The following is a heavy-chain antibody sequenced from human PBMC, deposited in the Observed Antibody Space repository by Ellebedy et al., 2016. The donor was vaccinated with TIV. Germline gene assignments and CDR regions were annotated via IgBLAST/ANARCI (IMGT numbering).Heavy chain of an antibody. V-gene: IGHV3-30*03. CDR2: ISYDSRNT. J-gene: IGHJ6*02. D-gene: IGHD6-13*01. Sequence: GGSLRLXXAASGFIFSNFGMHWLRQAPGKGLEWVTTISYDSRNTYYADSVKGRFTISRENAKNSLYLQMNSLRAEDTAVYYCAREKPAAGRDYFHYYGMDVWGQGTTVTVSS. CDR1: GFIFSNFG. CDR3: AREKPAAGRDYFHYYGMDV.